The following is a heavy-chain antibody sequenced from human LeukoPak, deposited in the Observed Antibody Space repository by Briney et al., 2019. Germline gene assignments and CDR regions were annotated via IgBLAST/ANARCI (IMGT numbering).Heavy chain of an antibody. CDR2: ISHDGRTA. D-gene: IGHD1-1*01. CDR3: ARAHLRTGTKGSAFDF. Sequence: GRSLRLSCAASGFIFSNYGMHWVRQAPGKGPEWVAVISHDGRTAFYADSVKGRLTISRDNSKHSLYLQMNSLRTGDTALYYCARAHLRTGTKGSAFDFWGQGTMVTVSS. V-gene: IGHV3-30*03. J-gene: IGHJ3*01. CDR1: GFIFSNYG.